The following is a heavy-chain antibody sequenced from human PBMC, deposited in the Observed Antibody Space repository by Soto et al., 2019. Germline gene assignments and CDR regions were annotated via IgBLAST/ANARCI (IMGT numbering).Heavy chain of an antibody. CDR3: ARDRWELLGDLGWFDP. V-gene: IGHV4-4*02. D-gene: IGHD1-26*01. CDR2: IYHSGST. Sequence: KPSETLSLTCAVSGGSISSSNWWSWVRQPPGKGLEWIGEIYHSGSTNYNPSLKSRVTISVDKSKNQFSLKLSSVTAADTAVYYCARDRWELLGDLGWFDPWGRGTLVTVSS. CDR1: GGSISSSNW. J-gene: IGHJ5*02.